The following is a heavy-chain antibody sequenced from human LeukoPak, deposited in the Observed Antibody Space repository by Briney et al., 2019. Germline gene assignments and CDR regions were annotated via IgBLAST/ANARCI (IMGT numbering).Heavy chain of an antibody. CDR3: ARQTTGYYYGSGSANWFDP. D-gene: IGHD3-10*01. V-gene: IGHV5-51*01. Sequence: GGSLKISCKGSGYSFTSYWIGWVRQMPGKGLEWMGIIYSGDSDTRYSPSFQGQVTISADKSISTAYLQWSSLKASDTAMYYCARQTTGYYYGSGSANWFDPWGQGTLVTVPS. J-gene: IGHJ5*02. CDR1: GYSFTSYW. CDR2: IYSGDSDT.